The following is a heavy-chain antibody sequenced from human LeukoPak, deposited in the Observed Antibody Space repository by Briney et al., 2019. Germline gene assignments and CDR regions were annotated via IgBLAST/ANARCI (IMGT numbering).Heavy chain of an antibody. Sequence: GGSLRLSCSASGFQFSSFWMHWVRQDPGKGLGWVARINLDGRGTTYADSVKGRFAISRDNTKNSVYLQMRSLRAAGKAVYYCATDRGYGDHPSWFDPWGQGTQVTVSS. D-gene: IGHD5-12*01. V-gene: IGHV3-74*01. J-gene: IGHJ5*02. CDR1: GFQFSSFW. CDR3: ATDRGYGDHPSWFDP. CDR2: INLDGRGT.